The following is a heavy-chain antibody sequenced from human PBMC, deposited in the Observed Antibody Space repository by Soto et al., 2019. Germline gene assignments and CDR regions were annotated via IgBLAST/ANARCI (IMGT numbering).Heavy chain of an antibody. CDR2: INPSGGST. J-gene: IGHJ4*02. CDR3: ARVAVAGTFDY. D-gene: IGHD6-19*01. V-gene: IGHV1-46*01. Sequence: ASVKVSCKASGYTLTSYYMHWVRQAPGQGLEWMGIINPSGGSTSYAQKFQGRVTMTRDTSTSTVYMELSSLRSEDTAVYYCARVAVAGTFDYWGQGTLVTVSS. CDR1: GYTLTSYY.